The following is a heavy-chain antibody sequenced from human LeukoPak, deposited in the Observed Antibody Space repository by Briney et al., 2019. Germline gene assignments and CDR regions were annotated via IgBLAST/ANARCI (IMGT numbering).Heavy chain of an antibody. Sequence: SETLSLTCSVSGGSISSYYWSWIRQPPGKGLEWIGSIHYSGSTTYNPSLKSRVTISVDTSKNQFSLKLSSVTAADTAVYYCARRLGGTSTGFDYWGQGTLVTVSS. CDR2: IHYSGST. CDR1: GGSISSYY. V-gene: IGHV4-59*08. D-gene: IGHD2-2*01. CDR3: ARRLGGTSTGFDY. J-gene: IGHJ4*02.